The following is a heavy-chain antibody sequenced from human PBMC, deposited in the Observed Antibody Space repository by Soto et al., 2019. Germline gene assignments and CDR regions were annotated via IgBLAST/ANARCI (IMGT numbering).Heavy chain of an antibody. Sequence: QVQLQESGPGLGKPSQTLSLTCTVSGGSISSAGYYWSWIRQHPGKGLEWIGYIYYSGSTYYNPSLKSRVTISVDTSKNQFSLKLSSVTAADTAVYYCARLSNPWGNSVMDYWGQGTLVTVSS. V-gene: IGHV4-31*03. D-gene: IGHD3-16*01. CDR2: IYYSGST. CDR3: ARLSNPWGNSVMDY. CDR1: GGSISSAGYY. J-gene: IGHJ4*02.